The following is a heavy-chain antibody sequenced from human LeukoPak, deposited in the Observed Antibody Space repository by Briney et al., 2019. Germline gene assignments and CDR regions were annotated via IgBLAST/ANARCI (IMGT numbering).Heavy chain of an antibody. J-gene: IGHJ6*03. CDR2: MNPNSGNT. CDR3: ARSPGDYYYYYMDV. Sequence: ASVKVSCTASGYTFTSYDINWVRQATGHGREWMGWMNPNSGNTGYAQKYQGRVTMTRNTTISTAYKEMSSLRSEDTAVYYCARSPGDYYYYYMDVWGKGTTVTVSS. D-gene: IGHD4-17*01. CDR1: GYTFTSYD. V-gene: IGHV1-8*01.